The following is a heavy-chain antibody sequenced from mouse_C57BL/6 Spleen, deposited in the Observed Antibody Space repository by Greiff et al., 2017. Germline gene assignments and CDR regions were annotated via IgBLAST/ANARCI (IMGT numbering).Heavy chain of an antibody. CDR3: ARGGNWYFDV. J-gene: IGHJ1*03. CDR2: ISNLAYSI. V-gene: IGHV5-15*01. Sequence: EVMLVESGGGLVQPGGSLKLSCAASGFTFSDYGMAWVRQAPRKGPEWVAFISNLAYSIYYADTVTGRFTISRENAKNTLYLEMSSLRSEDTAMYYCARGGNWYFDVWGTGTTVTVSS. CDR1: GFTFSDYG.